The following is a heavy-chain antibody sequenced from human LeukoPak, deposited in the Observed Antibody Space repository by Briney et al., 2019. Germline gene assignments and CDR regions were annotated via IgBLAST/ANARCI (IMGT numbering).Heavy chain of an antibody. Sequence: GGSLRLSCAASGFTFSDYYMTWIRQSAGRGLEWLSYISPRDTYINYADSVKGRFTISRDDATNSLYLQLNSLRDEDTAVYYCTRDPRVVDVCGQGTRVTVSS. CDR3: TRDPRVVDV. CDR1: GFTFSDYY. J-gene: IGHJ3*01. V-gene: IGHV3-11*01. CDR2: ISPRDTYI.